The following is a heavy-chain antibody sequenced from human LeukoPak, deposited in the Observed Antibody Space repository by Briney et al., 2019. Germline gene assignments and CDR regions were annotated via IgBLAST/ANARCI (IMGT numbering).Heavy chain of an antibody. CDR1: GFDFGSNW. D-gene: IGHD3-3*01. J-gene: IGHJ4*02. CDR3: AKDHYWSIDY. CDR2: IKGDGIST. Sequence: PGGSLRLSCAASGFDFGSNWMHWVRHAPGQGLVWVSRIKGDGISTNYADSVKGRFTISRDIAKNTLYLQMNSLRAEDTVVYYCAKDHYWSIDYWGRGTLVTVSS. V-gene: IGHV3-74*01.